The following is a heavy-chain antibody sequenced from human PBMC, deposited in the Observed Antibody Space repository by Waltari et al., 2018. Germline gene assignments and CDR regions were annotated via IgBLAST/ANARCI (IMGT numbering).Heavy chain of an antibody. CDR1: GGIFTNYA. D-gene: IGHD3-10*01. J-gene: IGHJ3*02. CDR2: IIPIFGTA. V-gene: IGHV1-69*05. Sequence: QVQLVQSGAEVKRPGSSVKVSCRASGGIFTNYAISWVRQAPGQGLGGMGGIIPIFGTANSAQKFQGRLTITSDESTSTAYMELSSLRPEDTAVYFCARDLGAMKVTSALEIWGQGTRVTVSS. CDR3: ARDLGAMKVTSALEI.